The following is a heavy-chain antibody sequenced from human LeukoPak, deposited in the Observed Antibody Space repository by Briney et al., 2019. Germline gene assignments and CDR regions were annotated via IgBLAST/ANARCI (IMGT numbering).Heavy chain of an antibody. J-gene: IGHJ4*02. CDR1: GYSISSGYY. V-gene: IGHV4-38-2*02. CDR2: IYHSGST. Sequence: PSETLSLTCTVSGYSISSGYYWGWIRQPPGKGLEWIGSIYHSGSTNYNPSLKSRVTISVDTSKNQFSLKLSSVTAADTAVYYCARDDFWSGYRSFDYWGQGTLVTVSS. CDR3: ARDDFWSGYRSFDY. D-gene: IGHD3-3*01.